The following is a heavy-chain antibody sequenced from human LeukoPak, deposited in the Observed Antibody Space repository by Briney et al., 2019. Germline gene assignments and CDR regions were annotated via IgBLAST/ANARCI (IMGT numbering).Heavy chain of an antibody. V-gene: IGHV1-46*01. CDR1: GYTFTGYY. Sequence: ASVKVSCKASGYTFTGYYMHWVRQAPGQGLEWMGIINPSGGSTSYAQKFQGRVTMTRDTSTSTVYMELSSLRSEDTAVYYCARDGYYYDSSGYYPIDYWGQGTLVTVSS. J-gene: IGHJ4*02. D-gene: IGHD3-22*01. CDR3: ARDGYYYDSSGYYPIDY. CDR2: INPSGGST.